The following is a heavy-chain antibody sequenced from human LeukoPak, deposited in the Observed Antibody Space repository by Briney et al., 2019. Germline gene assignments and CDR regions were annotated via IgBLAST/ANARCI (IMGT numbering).Heavy chain of an antibody. D-gene: IGHD2-2*01. CDR1: GFTFSSYS. Sequence: PGGSLRLSCAASGFTFSSYSMNWVRQAPGKGLGWVSSISSSSSYIYYADSVKGRFTISRDNAKNSLYLQMNSLRAEDTAVYYCARDQGGIVVVPAAIDYWGQGTLVTVSS. CDR2: ISSSSSYI. V-gene: IGHV3-21*01. CDR3: ARDQGGIVVVPAAIDY. J-gene: IGHJ4*02.